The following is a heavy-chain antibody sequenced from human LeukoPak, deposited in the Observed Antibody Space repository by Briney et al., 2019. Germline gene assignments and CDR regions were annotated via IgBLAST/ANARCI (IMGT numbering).Heavy chain of an antibody. Sequence: PGGSLRLSCAASGFTFSNAWMSWVRQAPGKGLEWVGRIKSKTDGGTTDYAAPVKGRFTISRDDSKNTLYLQMNSLKTEDTAVYYCTTGRATYGRPSGFDYWGQGTLVTVSS. V-gene: IGHV3-15*01. CDR2: IKSKTDGGTT. CDR1: GFTFSNAW. J-gene: IGHJ4*02. D-gene: IGHD3-10*01. CDR3: TTGRATYGRPSGFDY.